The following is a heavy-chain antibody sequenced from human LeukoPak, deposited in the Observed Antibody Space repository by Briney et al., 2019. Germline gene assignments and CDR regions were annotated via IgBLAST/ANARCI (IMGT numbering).Heavy chain of an antibody. CDR2: INPSGGST. V-gene: IGHV1-46*01. Sequence: GSVKVSCKASGYTFTSYYMHWVRQAPGQGLEWMGIINPSGGSTSYAQKFQGRVTMTRDTSTSTVYMELSSLRSEDTAVYYCAREGSASGRQRRNAFDIWGQGTMVTVSS. D-gene: IGHD2-15*01. J-gene: IGHJ3*02. CDR1: GYTFTSYY. CDR3: AREGSASGRQRRNAFDI.